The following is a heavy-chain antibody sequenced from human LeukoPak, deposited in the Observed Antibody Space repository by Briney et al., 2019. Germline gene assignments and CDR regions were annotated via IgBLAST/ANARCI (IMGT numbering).Heavy chain of an antibody. V-gene: IGHV4-61*02. J-gene: IGHJ3*02. CDR2: IYTSGST. CDR1: GGSISRGNYY. Sequence: SQTLSLTCAVSGGSISRGNYYWSWIRQPAGKGLEWIGRIYTSGSTEYNPSLKSRVTISGDTSNNHLSLKLSSVTAADTAMYYCARETGYDSRGYYFAFDIWGQGTMVTVSS. CDR3: ARETGYDSRGYYFAFDI. D-gene: IGHD3-22*01.